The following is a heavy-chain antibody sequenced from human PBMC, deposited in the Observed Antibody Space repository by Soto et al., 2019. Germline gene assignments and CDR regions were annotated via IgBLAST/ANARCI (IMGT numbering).Heavy chain of an antibody. CDR2: ISGSGGST. Sequence: GGSLRLSCAASGFTFSSYAMSWVRQAPGKGLEWVSAISGSGGSTYYADSVKGRFTISRDNSKNTLYLQMNSLRAEDTAVYYCAKEGYCISTSCNNWFDPWGQGTLVTVSS. D-gene: IGHD2-2*01. J-gene: IGHJ5*02. CDR3: AKEGYCISTSCNNWFDP. V-gene: IGHV3-23*01. CDR1: GFTFSSYA.